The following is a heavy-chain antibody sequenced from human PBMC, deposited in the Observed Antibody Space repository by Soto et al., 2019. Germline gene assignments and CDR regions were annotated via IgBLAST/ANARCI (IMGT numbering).Heavy chain of an antibody. Sequence: AGGSLRLSCAASGFTFSSYAMSWVRQAPGKGLEWVSAISGSGGSTYYADSVKGRFTISRDNSKNTLYLQMNSLRADDTAVYYCAKDQASGQGSFDSWGQGTLVTVSS. CDR1: GFTFSSYA. CDR2: ISGSGGST. CDR3: AKDQASGQGSFDS. V-gene: IGHV3-23*01. J-gene: IGHJ4*02.